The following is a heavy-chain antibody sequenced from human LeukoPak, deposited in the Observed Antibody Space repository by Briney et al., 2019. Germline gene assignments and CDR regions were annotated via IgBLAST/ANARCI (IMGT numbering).Heavy chain of an antibody. V-gene: IGHV4-31*03. CDR3: AAAAAAPVRGRWLDY. CDR2: IYYSGST. D-gene: IGHD6-13*01. Sequence: PSETLSLTCTVSGYSISSGYYWSWIRQHPGKGLEWIGYIYYSGSTYYNPSLKSRVTISVDTSKNQFSLKLSPVTAADTAVYYCAAAAAAPVRGRWLDYWGQGTLVTVSS. J-gene: IGHJ4*02. CDR1: GYSISSGYY.